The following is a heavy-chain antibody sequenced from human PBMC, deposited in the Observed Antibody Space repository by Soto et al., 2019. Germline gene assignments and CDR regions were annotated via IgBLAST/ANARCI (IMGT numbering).Heavy chain of an antibody. J-gene: IGHJ5*02. CDR3: ARDKGVTCLDT. CDR2: IWSDGSKE. V-gene: IGHV3-33*01. D-gene: IGHD2-8*01. CDR1: GPPFSASG. Sequence: QLVESGGRVVQPGGSLSLSCAASGPPFSASGMHWVRQAPGKGLEWLAMIWSDGSKEYYADSVQGRFTISRDNSQNMVFLQMDSLRAEDTAVYYCARDKGVTCLDTWGQGNMVTVSS.